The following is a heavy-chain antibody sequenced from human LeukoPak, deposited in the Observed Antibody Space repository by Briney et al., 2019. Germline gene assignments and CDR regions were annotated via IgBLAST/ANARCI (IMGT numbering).Heavy chain of an antibody. J-gene: IGHJ6*01. Sequence: KPSETLSLTCTVSGGSISRNYWNWIRQPPGKGLEWIGNIYYSETTNYNPSLKSRVSISVDMSKNLLSLKLSSVTAADTAVYYCARGSASAPTGM. CDR3: ARGSASAPTGM. CDR2: IYYSETT. CDR1: GGSISRNY. V-gene: IGHV4-59*01. D-gene: IGHD3-3*01.